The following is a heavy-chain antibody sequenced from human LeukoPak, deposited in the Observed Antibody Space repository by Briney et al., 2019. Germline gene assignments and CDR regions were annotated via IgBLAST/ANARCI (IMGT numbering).Heavy chain of an antibody. V-gene: IGHV3-33*01. CDR2: IWYDGSNK. D-gene: IGHD3-9*01. J-gene: IGHJ4*02. CDR1: GFTFSNYG. CDR3: ARDAGRYSDWLGY. Sequence: PGRSLRLSCAASGFTFSNYGMHWVRQAPGKGLEWVAVIWYDGSNKYYADSVKGRFTISRDNSKNTLYLQMNSLRTEDTAVYYCARDAGRYSDWLGYWGQGTLVTVSS.